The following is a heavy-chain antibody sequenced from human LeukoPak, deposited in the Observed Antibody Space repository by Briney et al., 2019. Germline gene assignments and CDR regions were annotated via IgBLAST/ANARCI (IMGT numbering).Heavy chain of an antibody. CDR2: INHSGST. CDR1: RGSPCAFY. J-gene: IGHJ4*02. Sequence: PSQTLSLTSAVYRGSPCAFYWSWIRQSPGHGLECSGEINHSGSTNSNPSLKRRVTISLYKSTNPISLNLSSVTPAPPPAHSCSGRWWAVVRGGIDYWGQGTLVTVS. V-gene: IGHV4-34*01. CDR3: SGRWWAVVRGGIDY. D-gene: IGHD3-10*01.